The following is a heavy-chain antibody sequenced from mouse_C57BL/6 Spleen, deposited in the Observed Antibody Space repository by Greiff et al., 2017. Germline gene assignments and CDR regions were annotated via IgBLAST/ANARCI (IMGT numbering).Heavy chain of an antibody. J-gene: IGHJ4*01. Sequence: QVHVKQSGPELVKPGASVKISCKASGYSFTSYYIHWVKQRPGQGLEWIGWIYPGSGNTKYNEKFKGKATLTADTSSSTAYMQLSSLTSEDSAVYYCARYDGYPHYYAMDYWGQGTSVTVSS. D-gene: IGHD2-3*01. V-gene: IGHV1-66*01. CDR3: ARYDGYPHYYAMDY. CDR2: IYPGSGNT. CDR1: GYSFTSYY.